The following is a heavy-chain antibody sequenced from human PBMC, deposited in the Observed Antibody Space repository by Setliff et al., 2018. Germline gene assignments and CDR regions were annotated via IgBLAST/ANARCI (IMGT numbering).Heavy chain of an antibody. V-gene: IGHV4-34*01. Sequence: GSLRLSCAASGFTFSDYYWTWIRQPPGKGLEWVGEINHRGSTNYNPSLKSRVTISVDKSKNQFSLKLSSVTAADTAVYYCARMSGFLYIDVWGKGTTVTVSS. D-gene: IGHD3-3*01. CDR1: GFTFSDYY. J-gene: IGHJ6*03. CDR2: INHRGST. CDR3: ARMSGFLYIDV.